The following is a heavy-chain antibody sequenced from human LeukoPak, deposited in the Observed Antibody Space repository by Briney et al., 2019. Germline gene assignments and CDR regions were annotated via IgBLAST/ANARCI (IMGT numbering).Heavy chain of an antibody. D-gene: IGHD6-19*01. Sequence: ASVKVSCKASGHTFMNYGVSWVRQAPGQGLEWMGWISAKNGNTNYAQNFQGRVTMTTHSSTNTASMELMSLRSNDTAVYCCASRSSERGGDAFDIWGQGTMVIVSS. J-gene: IGHJ3*02. CDR3: ASRSSERGGDAFDI. CDR1: GHTFMNYG. V-gene: IGHV1-18*01. CDR2: ISAKNGNT.